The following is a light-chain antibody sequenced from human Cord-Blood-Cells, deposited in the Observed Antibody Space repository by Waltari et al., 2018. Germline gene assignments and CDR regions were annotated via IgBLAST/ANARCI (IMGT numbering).Light chain of an antibody. CDR2: AAS. J-gene: IGKJ3*01. Sequence: DIQMTQSPSSLSASVGDRVTITCRASQSISSYLNWYQQKPGKAPKLLIYAASSLQSGVPSRFSGSGSGTDFTLTISSLQPEDFATDDCQQSYSTPLCTVGPGTKVDIK. CDR3: QQSYSTPLCT. V-gene: IGKV1-39*01. CDR1: QSISSY.